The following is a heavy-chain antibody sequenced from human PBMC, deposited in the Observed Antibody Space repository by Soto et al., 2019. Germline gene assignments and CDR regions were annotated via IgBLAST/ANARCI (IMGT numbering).Heavy chain of an antibody. CDR1: GFVFSSFA. CDR3: SKSSESFTASFLAVAH. CDR2: LSYNGNKK. D-gene: IGHD2-21*02. Sequence: QGQLVESGGGVVQPERSLRLSCSASGFVFSSFAMLWVRQAPGRGLEWVALLSYNGNKKYYADSAKGRFTISRDNSKNSLNLQINRLGLADTPIYFWSKSSESFTASFLAVAHWGHGPLVAVTS. J-gene: IGHJ5*02. V-gene: IGHV3-30-3*02.